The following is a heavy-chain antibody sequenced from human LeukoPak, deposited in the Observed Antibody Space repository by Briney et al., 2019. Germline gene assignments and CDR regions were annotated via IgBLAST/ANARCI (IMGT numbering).Heavy chain of an antibody. D-gene: IGHD3-3*01. CDR3: ARDMGFWSGYPRYYYYGMDV. V-gene: IGHV3-33*01. CDR1: GFTFSSYG. CDR2: IWYDGSNK. Sequence: PGGSLRLSCAASGFTFSSYGMHWVRQAPGKGLEWVAVIWYDGSNKYYADSVKGRFTISRDNSKNTLYLQMNSLRAEDTAVYYCARDMGFWSGYPRYYYYGMDVWGQGTTVTVSS. J-gene: IGHJ6*02.